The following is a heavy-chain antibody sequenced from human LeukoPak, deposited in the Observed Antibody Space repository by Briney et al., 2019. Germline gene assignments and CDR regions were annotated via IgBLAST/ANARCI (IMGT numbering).Heavy chain of an antibody. V-gene: IGHV3-30*19. J-gene: IGHJ6*02. CDR2: ISYYGLNK. CDR3: AKASGDYYGSGSYWNYYFGMDV. CDR1: GFSFDSYG. Sequence: GGSLRLSCAASGFSFDSYGIHWVRQAPGKGLEWVAVISYYGLNKVLAKSVRVRFAISRDNSNNMLYLTMNNLTPQDTAVYYCAKASGDYYGSGSYWNYYFGMDVWGQGTTVIVS. D-gene: IGHD3-10*01.